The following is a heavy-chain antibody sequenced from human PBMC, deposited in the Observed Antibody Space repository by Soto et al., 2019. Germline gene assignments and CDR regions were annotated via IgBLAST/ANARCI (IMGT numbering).Heavy chain of an antibody. D-gene: IGHD6-13*01. CDR2: ITGSGTNT. CDR1: GFTFSSYA. Sequence: EVQLLESGGGLVQPGGSLRLSCADSGFTFSSYAMSWVRQAPGKGLEWVSGITGSGTNTYYADSVKGRFTISRDNSKSTLYLQMNSLRAADTAVYYCVAKKIAAIPPTNWGPGTLVTVSS. J-gene: IGHJ4*02. CDR3: VAKKIAAIPPTN. V-gene: IGHV3-23*01.